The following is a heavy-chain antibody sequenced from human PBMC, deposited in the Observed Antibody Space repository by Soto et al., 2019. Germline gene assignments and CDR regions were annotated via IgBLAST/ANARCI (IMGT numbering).Heavy chain of an antibody. V-gene: IGHV1-69*01. J-gene: IGHJ2*01. CDR2: IIPIFGTA. D-gene: IGHD6-19*01. CDR1: GGTFSSYA. CDR3: ARDGMTRGWRHSNNWYFDL. Sequence: QVQLVQSGAEVKKPGSSVKVSCKASGGTFSSYAISWVRQAPGQGLEWMGGIIPIFGTANYAQKFQGRVTITADESTSTAYMELSSLRSEDTAVYYCARDGMTRGWRHSNNWYFDLWGRGTLVTVSS.